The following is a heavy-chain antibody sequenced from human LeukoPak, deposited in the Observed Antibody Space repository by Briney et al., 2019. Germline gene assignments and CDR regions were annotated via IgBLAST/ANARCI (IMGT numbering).Heavy chain of an antibody. CDR1: GGSFSGYY. V-gene: IGHV4-34*01. CDR3: ATYPHYYDSSGYYDY. Sequence: SETLSLTCAVYGGSFSGYYWSWIRQPPGKGLEWIGEIYHSGSTNYNPSLKSRVTISVDTSKNQFSLKLSSVTAADTAVYYCATYPHYYDSSGYYDYWGQGTLVTVSS. CDR2: IYHSGST. D-gene: IGHD3-22*01. J-gene: IGHJ4*02.